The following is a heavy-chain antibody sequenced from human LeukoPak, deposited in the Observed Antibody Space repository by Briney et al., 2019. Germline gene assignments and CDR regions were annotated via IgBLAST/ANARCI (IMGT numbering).Heavy chain of an antibody. J-gene: IGHJ4*02. CDR3: ARGGGGYVGFDY. D-gene: IGHD5-12*01. V-gene: IGHV3-7*03. CDR2: IKQDGSEK. Sequence: PGGSLRLSCAASGFTFSSYWMSWVRQAPGKGLEWVANIKQDGSEKYYVDSVRGRFTISRDNAKNSLYLQVNSLRAEDTAVYHCARGGGGYVGFDYWGQGTLVTVSS. CDR1: GFTFSSYW.